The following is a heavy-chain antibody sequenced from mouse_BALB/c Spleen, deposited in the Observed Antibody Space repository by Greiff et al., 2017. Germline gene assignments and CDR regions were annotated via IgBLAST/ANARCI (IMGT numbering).Heavy chain of an antibody. CDR2: IRLKSNNYAT. CDR3: TRPDGY. Sequence: EVKVEESGGGLVQPGGSMKLSCVASGFTFSNYWMNWVRQSPEKGLEWVAEIRLKSNNYATHYAESVKGRFTISRDDSKSSVYLQMNNLRAEDTGIYYCTRPDGYWGQGTTLTVSS. V-gene: IGHV6-6*02. CDR1: GFTFSNYW. J-gene: IGHJ2*01.